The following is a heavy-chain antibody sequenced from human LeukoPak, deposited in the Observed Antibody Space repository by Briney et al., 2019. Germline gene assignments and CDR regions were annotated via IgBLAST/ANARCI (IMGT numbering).Heavy chain of an antibody. V-gene: IGHV3-23*01. CDR2: ISGSGGST. CDR1: GFTFSSYA. D-gene: IGHD5-12*01. CDR3: AHSGYDRPYYFDY. Sequence: GGSLRLSCAASGFTFSSYAMSWVRQAPGKGLEWGSAISGSGGSTYYADSVKGRFTISRDNSKNTLYLQMNSLRAEDTAVYYCAHSGYDRPYYFDYWGQGTLVTVSS. J-gene: IGHJ4*02.